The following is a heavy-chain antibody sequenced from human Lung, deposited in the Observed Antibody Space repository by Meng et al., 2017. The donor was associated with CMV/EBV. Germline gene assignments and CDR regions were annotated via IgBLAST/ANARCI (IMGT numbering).Heavy chain of an antibody. CDR1: GGSISSSNG. CDR2: IYHSGST. D-gene: IGHD6-19*01. CDR3: ASFPPPGKQWLVTDY. J-gene: IGHJ4*02. Sequence: LQESCPGLVKPSGTLSLTCAVSGGSISSSNGWSWVRQPPGKGLEWIGEIYHSGSTNYNPSLKSRVTISVDKSKNQFSLKLSSVTAADTAVYYCASFPPPGKQWLVTDYWGQGTLVTVSS. V-gene: IGHV4-4*02.